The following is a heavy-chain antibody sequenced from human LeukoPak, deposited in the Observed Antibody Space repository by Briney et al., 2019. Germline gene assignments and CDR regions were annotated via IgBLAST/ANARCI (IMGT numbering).Heavy chain of an antibody. CDR2: INHSGST. V-gene: IGHV4-34*01. CDR1: GGSFSGYY. Sequence: SETLSLTCAVYGGSFSGYYWSWIRQPPGKGLEWIGEINHSGSTNYNTSLKSRVTISVDTPKNQFSLKLSSVTAADTAVYYCARSGRRLYYYDSPRGAFDIWGQGTMVTVSS. D-gene: IGHD3-22*01. CDR3: ARSGRRLYYYDSPRGAFDI. J-gene: IGHJ3*02.